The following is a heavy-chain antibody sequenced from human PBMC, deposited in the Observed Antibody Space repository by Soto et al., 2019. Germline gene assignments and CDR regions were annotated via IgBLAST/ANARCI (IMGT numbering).Heavy chain of an antibody. V-gene: IGHV3-23*01. CDR1: GFTFNSYA. D-gene: IGHD3-22*01. Sequence: EVQLLESGGGLVQPGGSLRLSCAASGFTFNSYAMSWVRQAQGKGLEWVSAISGSAGSRFYADSVKGRFTISRDNSKNTLYLQMNSLRGEETAVYFCAKGADYFESSGHNLEYFPQWGQGTLVTVSS. J-gene: IGHJ1*01. CDR2: ISGSAGSR. CDR3: AKGADYFESSGHNLEYFPQ.